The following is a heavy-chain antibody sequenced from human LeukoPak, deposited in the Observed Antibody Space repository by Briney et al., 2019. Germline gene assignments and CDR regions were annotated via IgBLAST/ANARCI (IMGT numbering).Heavy chain of an antibody. CDR3: AKGIVVVVAATDAFDI. J-gene: IGHJ3*02. V-gene: IGHV3-23*01. CDR2: ISGSGGST. Sequence: PGASLRLSCAASGFTFSSYAMSWVRQAPGKGLEWVSAISGSGGSTYYADSGRGRFTISRDNSKNTLYLQMNSLRAEDTAVYYCAKGIVVVVAATDAFDIWGQGTMVTVSS. CDR1: GFTFSSYA. D-gene: IGHD2-15*01.